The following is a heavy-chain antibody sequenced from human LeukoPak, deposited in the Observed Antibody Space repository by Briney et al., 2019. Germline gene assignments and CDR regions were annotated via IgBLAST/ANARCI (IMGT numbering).Heavy chain of an antibody. V-gene: IGHV3-7*03. Sequence: GGFLRLSCAASGFTFSSYWMSWVRQAPGKGLEWVANIKQDGSEKYYVDSVKGRFTISRDNAKNSLYLQMNSLRAEDTAVYYCARGGLNYDYVWGSYRLIYFDYWGQGTLVTVSS. CDR1: GFTFSSYW. D-gene: IGHD3-16*02. J-gene: IGHJ4*02. CDR3: ARGGLNYDYVWGSYRLIYFDY. CDR2: IKQDGSEK.